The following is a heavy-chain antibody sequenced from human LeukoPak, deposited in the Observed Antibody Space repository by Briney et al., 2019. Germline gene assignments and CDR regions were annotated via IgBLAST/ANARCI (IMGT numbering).Heavy chain of an antibody. CDR2: ISSSSSTI. D-gene: IGHD3-3*01. CDR1: GFTFSSYS. CDR3: ARDKGFWSGYYYCGMDV. J-gene: IGHJ6*02. V-gene: IGHV3-48*02. Sequence: GGSLRLSCAASGFTFSSYSMNWVRQAPGKGLEWVSYISSSSSTIYYADSVKGRFTISRDNAKNSLYLQMNSLRDEDTAVYYCARDKGFWSGYYYCGMDVWGQGTTVTVSS.